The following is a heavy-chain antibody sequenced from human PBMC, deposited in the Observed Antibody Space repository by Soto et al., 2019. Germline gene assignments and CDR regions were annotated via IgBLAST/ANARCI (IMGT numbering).Heavy chain of an antibody. CDR2: INHSGST. Sequence: SETLSLTCAVYGGSFSGFYWSWIRQPPGKGLEWFGEINHSGSTNYNPSLKSRVTISVDTSKNQFSLKLSSVTAADTAVYYCARVHADYSNQRNFYYYYYMDVWGKGTTVTVSS. D-gene: IGHD4-4*01. CDR1: GGSFSGFY. V-gene: IGHV4-34*01. J-gene: IGHJ6*03. CDR3: ARVHADYSNQRNFYYYYYMDV.